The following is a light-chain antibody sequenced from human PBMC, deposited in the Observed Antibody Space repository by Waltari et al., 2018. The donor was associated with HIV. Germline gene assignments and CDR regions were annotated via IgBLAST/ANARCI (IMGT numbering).Light chain of an antibody. CDR2: WVY. V-gene: IGKV4-1*01. J-gene: IGKJ2*01. CDR3: QHFYYTPYT. CDR1: QSLFFSSKNQNF. Sequence: MVMTHTPNYLPAPVGARATIHRKSSQSLFFSSKNQNFLAWYPQQPGLPPKLIAYWVYTRESGVPDRFSASGSGTDFTLTITNVQAEDVAVYFCQHFYYTPYTFGQGTKLEIK.